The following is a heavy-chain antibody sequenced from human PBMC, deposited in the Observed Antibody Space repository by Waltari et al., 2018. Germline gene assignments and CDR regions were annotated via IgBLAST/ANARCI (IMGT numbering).Heavy chain of an antibody. CDR1: GFTFSTYW. V-gene: IGHV3-74*01. CDR3: VRGTGVAGQGY. CDR2: ISSDGSST. D-gene: IGHD6-19*01. Sequence: EVQLVASGGGLVQPGGSLRLSCAASGFTFSTYWMHWVRQDPGKGLVWVSRISSDGSSTSYADSVKGRFTISRDNAKNTLYLQMNSLRAEDTAVYYCVRGTGVAGQGYWGQGTLVTVSS. J-gene: IGHJ4*02.